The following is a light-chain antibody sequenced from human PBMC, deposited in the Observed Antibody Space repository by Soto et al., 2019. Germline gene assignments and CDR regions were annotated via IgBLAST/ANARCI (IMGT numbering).Light chain of an antibody. V-gene: IGLV3-1*01. CDR1: KLGHKY. J-gene: IGLJ2*01. CDR2: QDT. CDR3: QAWDNSNVV. Sequence: SYELTQPPSVSVSPGQTASITCSGDKLGHKYACWYQQKPGQSPVLVIYQDTRRPSGIPERFSGSKSGNTATLTISGTQTMDEADYYCQAWDNSNVVFGGGTKVTVL.